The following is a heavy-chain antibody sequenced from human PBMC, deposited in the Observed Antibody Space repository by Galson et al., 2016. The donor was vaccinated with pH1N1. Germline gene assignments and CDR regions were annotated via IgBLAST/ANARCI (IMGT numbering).Heavy chain of an antibody. CDR3: VRDDYESWSGYDAFDI. CDR2: INSDGSST. Sequence: SLRLSCAASGFSFSSYWMHWVRQVPGKGLVWVSRINSDGSSTSYADSVKGRFTISRDNAKNTLYLQMDSLRAEDTAVYFCVRDDYESWSGYDAFDIWGPGTMVTVSS. J-gene: IGHJ3*02. CDR1: GFSFSSYW. D-gene: IGHD3-3*01. V-gene: IGHV3-74*01.